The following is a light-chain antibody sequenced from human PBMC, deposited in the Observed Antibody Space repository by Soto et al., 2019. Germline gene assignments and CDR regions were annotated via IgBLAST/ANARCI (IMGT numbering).Light chain of an antibody. CDR2: GAS. J-gene: IGKJ4*01. Sequence: EIVLTQSPVIVSLSPGERATLSCRASQTVDNFLAWYQQKPGQAPRLLIYGASSRATGTPDRFSGSGSGTDFTLTISRLEPEDFAVYHCQQHDSSPLTFGGGTKVDIK. CDR3: QQHDSSPLT. CDR1: QTVDNF. V-gene: IGKV3-20*01.